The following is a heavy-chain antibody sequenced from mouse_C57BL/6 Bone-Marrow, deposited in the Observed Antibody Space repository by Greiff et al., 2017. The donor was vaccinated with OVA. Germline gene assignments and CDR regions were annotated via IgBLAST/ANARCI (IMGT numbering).Heavy chain of an antibody. CDR2: INPSSGYT. D-gene: IGHD2-1*01. CDR3: ARGDGKRGYAMDY. CDR1: GYTFTSYW. J-gene: IGHJ4*01. V-gene: IGHV1-7*01. Sequence: QVQLQQSGAELAKPGASVKLSCKASGYTFTSYWMHWVKQRPGQGLEWIGCINPSSGYTKYNQKFKDKATLTADKSSSTAYMQLSSLTYEDSAVYYCARGDGKRGYAMDYWGQGTSVTVSS.